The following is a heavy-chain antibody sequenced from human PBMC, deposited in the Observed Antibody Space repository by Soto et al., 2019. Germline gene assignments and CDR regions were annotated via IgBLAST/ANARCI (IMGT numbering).Heavy chain of an antibody. CDR3: ARLIYGNYFDY. D-gene: IGHD3-16*01. CDR1: GFIVSSNC. CDR2: IYGGGST. Sequence: GGSLRLSCAASGFIVSSNCMSWVRQAPGKGLEWVSIIYGGGSTYYADSVKGRFTISRDSFKNTLNLQMDSLRIDDTAVHYCARLIYGNYFDYWGQGTLVTVSS. J-gene: IGHJ4*02. V-gene: IGHV3-53*01.